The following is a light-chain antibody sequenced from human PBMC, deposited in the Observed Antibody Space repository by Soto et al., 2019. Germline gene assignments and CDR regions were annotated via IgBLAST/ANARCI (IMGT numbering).Light chain of an antibody. V-gene: IGKV3-20*01. CDR1: QSVNNS. CDR2: GAS. CDR3: QEYGTSARS. J-gene: IGKJ3*01. Sequence: EIVLTQSPGTLSVSPGERATLSCRASQSVNNSLAWYQQKPGQAPRLLFYGASRRATGIPDRFSGSGSGTDFTLTISRLEPEDFAVFYWQEYGTSARSFGPGTKVDIK.